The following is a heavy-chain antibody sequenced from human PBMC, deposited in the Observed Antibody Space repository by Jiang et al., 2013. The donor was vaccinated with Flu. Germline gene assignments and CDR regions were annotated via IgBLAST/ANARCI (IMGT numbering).Heavy chain of an antibody. CDR1: GGSISSYY. V-gene: IGHV4-4*07. D-gene: IGHD3-22*01. Sequence: KPSETLSLTCTVSGGSISSYYWSWIRQPAGKGLEWIGRIYTSGSTNYNPSLKSRVTMSVDTSKNQFSLKLSSVTAADTAVYYCARAAYYYDSSGYYGGSFFDYWGQGTLVTVSS. CDR3: ARAAYYYDSSGYYGGSFFDY. J-gene: IGHJ4*02. CDR2: IYTSGST.